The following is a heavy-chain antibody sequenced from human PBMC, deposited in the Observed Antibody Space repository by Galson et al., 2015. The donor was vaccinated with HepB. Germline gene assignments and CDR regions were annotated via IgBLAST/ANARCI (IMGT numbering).Heavy chain of an antibody. Sequence: TLSLTCFVSGASINSGDYFWSWIRQLPGKGLEWIGYIYYTGSTYYNPSLKSRVAISLDSSENQFSLKLSSVTAADTAVYYCARSPTSYYYGMDVWGQGTTVTVSS. CDR3: ARSPTSYYYGMDV. CDR1: GASINSGDYF. J-gene: IGHJ6*02. CDR2: IYYTGST. V-gene: IGHV4-31*03.